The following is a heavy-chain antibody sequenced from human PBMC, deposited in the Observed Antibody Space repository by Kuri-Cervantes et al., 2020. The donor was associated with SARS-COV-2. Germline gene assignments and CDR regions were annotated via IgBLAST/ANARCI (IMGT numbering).Heavy chain of an antibody. J-gene: IGHJ3*02. V-gene: IGHV1-8*03. CDR3: ASRRGFLAYNDAFDI. CDR1: GYTFTSYD. D-gene: IGHD3-3*01. CDR2: MNPNSGNT. Sequence: ASVKVSCKASGYTFTSYDINLVRQATGQGLEWMGWMNPNSGNTGYAQKFQGRVTITRNTSISTAYMELSSLRSEDTAVYYCASRRGFLAYNDAFDIWGQGTMVTVSS.